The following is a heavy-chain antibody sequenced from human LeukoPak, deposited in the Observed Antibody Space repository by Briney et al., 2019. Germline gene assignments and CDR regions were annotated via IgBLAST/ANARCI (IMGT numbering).Heavy chain of an antibody. CDR3: AIRRYSSGWYPFDAFDI. V-gene: IGHV4-59*01. CDR2: IYYSGST. D-gene: IGHD6-19*01. CDR1: GGSINSYY. Sequence: SETLSLTCTVSGGSINSYYWSWIRQPPGKGLEWIGYIYYSGSTNYNPSLKSRVTISVDTSKNQFSLKLSSVTAADTAVYYSAIRRYSSGWYPFDAFDIRGQGTMVTVSS. J-gene: IGHJ3*02.